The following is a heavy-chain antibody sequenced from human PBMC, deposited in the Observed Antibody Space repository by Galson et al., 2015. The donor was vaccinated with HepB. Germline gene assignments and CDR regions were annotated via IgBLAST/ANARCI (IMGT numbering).Heavy chain of an antibody. V-gene: IGHV3-30-3*01. Sequence: SLRLSCAASGFTFSSYAMHWVRQAPGKGLEWVAVISYDGSNKYYADSVKGRFTISRDNSKNTLYLQMNSLRAEDTAVYYCARARRAAAAATGYWGQGTLVTVSS. CDR1: GFTFSSYA. J-gene: IGHJ4*02. CDR3: ARARRAAAAATGY. D-gene: IGHD6-13*01. CDR2: ISYDGSNK.